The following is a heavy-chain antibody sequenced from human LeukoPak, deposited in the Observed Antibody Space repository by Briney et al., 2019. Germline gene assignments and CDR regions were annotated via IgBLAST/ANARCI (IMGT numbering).Heavy chain of an antibody. CDR1: GFTFSTYS. Sequence: GGSLRLSCAASGFTFSTYSMNWVRQAPGKGLEWVSYISSSSGSIYYADSVKGRLTISRDNAKNSLYLQMNRLRAEDTAVYYCARSTRGSSPGYWGQGTLVTVSS. D-gene: IGHD5/OR15-5a*01. V-gene: IGHV3-48*01. CDR3: ARSTRGSSPGY. J-gene: IGHJ4*02. CDR2: ISSSSGSI.